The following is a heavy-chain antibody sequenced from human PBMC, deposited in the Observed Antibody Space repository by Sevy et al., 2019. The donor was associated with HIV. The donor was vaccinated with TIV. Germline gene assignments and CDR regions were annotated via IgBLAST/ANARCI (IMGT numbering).Heavy chain of an antibody. Sequence: GGSLRLSCIASGFSFDTYSMNWVRQTPGQGLEWVSSISSGSSYIYYADSVKGRFTISRDNAKNSLSLEMNSLRVEDTAIYYCGREDYDTNPCAFDVWGQGTMVTVSS. D-gene: IGHD3-22*01. V-gene: IGHV3-21*06. CDR1: GFSFDTYS. CDR3: GREDYDTNPCAFDV. J-gene: IGHJ3*01. CDR2: ISSGSSYI.